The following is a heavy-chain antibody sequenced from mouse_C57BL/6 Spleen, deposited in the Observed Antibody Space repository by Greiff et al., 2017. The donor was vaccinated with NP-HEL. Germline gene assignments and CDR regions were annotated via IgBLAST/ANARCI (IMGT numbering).Heavy chain of an antibody. D-gene: IGHD2-10*02. Sequence: VQLQQSGAELVRPGASVKLSCKASGYTFTDYYINWVKQRPGQGLEWIARIYPGSGNTYYNEKFKGKATLTAEKSSSTAYMQLSSLTSEDSAVYFCATSYFDYWGQGTTLTVSS. V-gene: IGHV1-76*01. J-gene: IGHJ2*01. CDR2: IYPGSGNT. CDR1: GYTFTDYY. CDR3: ATSYFDY.